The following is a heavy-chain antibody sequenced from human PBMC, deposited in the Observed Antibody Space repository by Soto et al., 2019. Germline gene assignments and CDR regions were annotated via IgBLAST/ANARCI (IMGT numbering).Heavy chain of an antibody. CDR3: ARDKNGVAHFDY. Sequence: QVQLVQSGAEVKKPGASVKVSCKASGYTFTGYYMHWVGQAPGEGLEWMGWISPNSGGTNYAPKFQGWVTMTRDTSISTAYMELSRLRSDDTAVYYCARDKNGVAHFDYWGQGTLVTVSS. V-gene: IGHV1-2*04. CDR1: GYTFTGYY. CDR2: ISPNSGGT. J-gene: IGHJ4*02. D-gene: IGHD3-3*01.